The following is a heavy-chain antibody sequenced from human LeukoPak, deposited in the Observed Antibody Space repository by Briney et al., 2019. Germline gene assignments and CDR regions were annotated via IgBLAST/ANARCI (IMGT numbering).Heavy chain of an antibody. Sequence: GASVTVSCKASGYTFTSYYMHWVRQAPGQGLEWMGIINPSGGSTSYAQKFQGRVTMTRDMSTSTVYMELSSLRSEDTAVYYCARGYCSSTSCSNNWFDPWGQGTLVTVSS. J-gene: IGHJ5*02. CDR3: ARGYCSSTSCSNNWFDP. V-gene: IGHV1-46*01. CDR2: INPSGGST. D-gene: IGHD2-2*01. CDR1: GYTFTSYY.